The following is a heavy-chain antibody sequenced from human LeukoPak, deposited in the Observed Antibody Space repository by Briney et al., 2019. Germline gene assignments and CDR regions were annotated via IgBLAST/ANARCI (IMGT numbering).Heavy chain of an antibody. CDR3: AVGYTAMAI. CDR1: GFTFINYA. CDR2: NSRGGSTV. Sequence: QSGGSLRLSCAASGFTFINYAMTWVRQAPGKGLEWVSYNSRGGSTVHYADSVKGRFTISRDNAKDSLFLQMNSLRAEDTAVYYCAVGYTAMAIGGQGTLVTVSS. D-gene: IGHD5-18*01. J-gene: IGHJ4*02. V-gene: IGHV3-48*03.